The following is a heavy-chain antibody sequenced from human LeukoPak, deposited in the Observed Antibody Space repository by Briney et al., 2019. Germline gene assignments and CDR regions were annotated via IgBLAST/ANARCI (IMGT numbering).Heavy chain of an antibody. V-gene: IGHV4-59*08. CDR1: GGSISSYY. J-gene: IGHJ4*02. CDR3: ARHVSSSGWYLYYFDY. CDR2: IYYSGST. D-gene: IGHD6-19*01. Sequence: PSETLSLTCTVPGGSISSYYWSWIRQPPGQGLEWIGYIYYSGSTNYNPSLKSRVTISVDTSKNQFSLKLSSVTAADTAVYYCARHVSSSGWYLYYFDYWGQGTLVTVSS.